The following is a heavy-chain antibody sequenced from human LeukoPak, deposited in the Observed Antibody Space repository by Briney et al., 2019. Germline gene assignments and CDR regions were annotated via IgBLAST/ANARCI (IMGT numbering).Heavy chain of an antibody. D-gene: IGHD2-8*01. J-gene: IGHJ6*03. CDR2: MNHNSGNT. CDR1: GYTFTSYD. V-gene: IGHV1-8*03. CDR3: ARGSKLYGYMDV. Sequence: ASVKVSCKASGYTFTSYDINGVRPATGQGLEWMGWMNHNSGNTGYAQKFQGRVTITRNPSISAVYMELSSLRAEDTAVYYCARGSKLYGYMDVWGKGTTVPLSS.